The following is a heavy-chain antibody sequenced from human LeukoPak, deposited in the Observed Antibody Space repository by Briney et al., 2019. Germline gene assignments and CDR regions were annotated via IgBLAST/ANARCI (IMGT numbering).Heavy chain of an antibody. D-gene: IGHD3-10*01. CDR2: ISYDGSLK. J-gene: IGHJ3*02. CDR1: GFTFSNFG. V-gene: IGHV3-30*18. Sequence: GGSLRLSCAASGFTFSNFGMHWVRQAPGKGLEWVAVISYDGSLKRYLDSVKGRFTISRDNSKSTLYLQMDSLRVEDTAVYYCAKKYSYGSGAGDALDIWGHGTLVTVSS. CDR3: AKKYSYGSGAGDALDI.